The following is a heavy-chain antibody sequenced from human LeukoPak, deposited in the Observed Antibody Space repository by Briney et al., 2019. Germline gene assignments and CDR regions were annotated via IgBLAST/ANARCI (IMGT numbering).Heavy chain of an antibody. J-gene: IGHJ3*02. D-gene: IGHD4-17*01. CDR3: ARGWGHDYGDYPLLYAFDI. CDR1: GFTFSDYY. CDR2: ISSSGSTI. Sequence: GGSLRLSCAASGFTFSDYYMSWIRQAPGKGLEWVSYISSSGSTIYYADSVKGRFTISRDNAKNSLYLQMNSLRAEDTAVYYCARGWGHDYGDYPLLYAFDIWGQGTMVTVSS. V-gene: IGHV3-11*04.